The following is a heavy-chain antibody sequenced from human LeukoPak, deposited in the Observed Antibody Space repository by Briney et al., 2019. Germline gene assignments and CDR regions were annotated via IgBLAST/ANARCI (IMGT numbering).Heavy chain of an antibody. CDR3: AKALGGSYYGDRGFDY. CDR2: ISGGGNRT. CDR1: GFTFNNYA. V-gene: IGHV3-23*01. Sequence: GGSLGLSCAASGFTFNNYAMSWVRQAPGKGLEWVSVISGGGNRTYYADSVKGRFTISRDNSKNTLSMKMNSLRAEDTAVYYCAKALGGSYYGDRGFDYWGQGTLVTVSS. J-gene: IGHJ4*02. D-gene: IGHD1-26*01.